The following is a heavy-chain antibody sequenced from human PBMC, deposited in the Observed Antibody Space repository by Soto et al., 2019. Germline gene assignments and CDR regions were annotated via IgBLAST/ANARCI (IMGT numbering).Heavy chain of an antibody. CDR2: ISSSSSYI. D-gene: IGHD3-22*01. CDR3: ARQYYYDTSGSYYYYAMDV. CDR1: GFTFSSYS. V-gene: IGHV3-21*01. J-gene: IGHJ6*02. Sequence: GPLRLSCAASGFTFSSYSMNWVRQAPGKGLEWVSSISSSSSYIYYADSVKGRFTISRDNAKNTLYLQMNSLRAEDTAVYYCARQYYYDTSGSYYYYAMDVWGQGTTVTVSS.